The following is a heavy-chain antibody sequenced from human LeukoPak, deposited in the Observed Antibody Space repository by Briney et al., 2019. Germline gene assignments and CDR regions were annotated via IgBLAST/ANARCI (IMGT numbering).Heavy chain of an antibody. D-gene: IGHD5-18*01. CDR3: AKDLSRWIQLWSY. CDR1: GFTFNNYA. Sequence: GGSLRLSCAASGFTFNNYAMSWVRQAPGKGLEWVSAISGSGGSTYYADSVKGRFTISRDNSKNTLYLQMNSLRAEDTAVYYCAKDLSRWIQLWSYWGQGTLVTVSS. J-gene: IGHJ4*02. CDR2: ISGSGGST. V-gene: IGHV3-23*01.